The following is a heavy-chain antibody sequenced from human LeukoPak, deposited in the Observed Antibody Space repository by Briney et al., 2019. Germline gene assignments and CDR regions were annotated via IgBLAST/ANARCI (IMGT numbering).Heavy chain of an antibody. V-gene: IGHV3-48*04. Sequence: PGGSLRLSCAASGFTFSSYSMNWVRQAPGKGLEWVSYISSSSSTIYYAHSVKGRFTISRDNAKNSLYLQMNSLRAEDTAVYYCAREGPGDCSGGSCYSKYWGQGTLVTVSS. CDR3: AREGPGDCSGGSCYSKY. D-gene: IGHD2-15*01. CDR1: GFTFSSYS. J-gene: IGHJ4*02. CDR2: ISSSSSTI.